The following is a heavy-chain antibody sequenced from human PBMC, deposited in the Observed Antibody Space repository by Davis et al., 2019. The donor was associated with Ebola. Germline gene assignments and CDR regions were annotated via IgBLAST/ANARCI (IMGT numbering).Heavy chain of an antibody. CDR1: GFTFNYAW. CDR2: IKSKSDGGTA. Sequence: PGGSPRLSCAASGFTFNYAWMTWVRQAPGKGLEWVGRIKSKSDGGTADYAAPVRGRFTISRDDSKNTLYLQMNSLKTEDTAVYYCVKWSYARFDYWGQGTLVTVSS. CDR3: VKWSYARFDY. V-gene: IGHV3-15*01. J-gene: IGHJ4*02. D-gene: IGHD1-26*01.